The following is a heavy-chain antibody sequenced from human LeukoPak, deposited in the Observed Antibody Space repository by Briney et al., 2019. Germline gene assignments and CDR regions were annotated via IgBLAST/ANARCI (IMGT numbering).Heavy chain of an antibody. CDR3: ARGDSSGWGPYFFDY. CDR1: GFTFSSYS. V-gene: IGHV3-21*01. J-gene: IGHJ4*02. CDR2: ISSRSSYI. Sequence: SGGSLRLSCAASGFTFSSYSMNWVRQAPGGGLEWVSSISSRSSYIYYADSVKGRFTISRDNAKNSLYLQMNSLRAEDTAVYYCARGDSSGWGPYFFDYWGQGTLVTVSS. D-gene: IGHD6-19*01.